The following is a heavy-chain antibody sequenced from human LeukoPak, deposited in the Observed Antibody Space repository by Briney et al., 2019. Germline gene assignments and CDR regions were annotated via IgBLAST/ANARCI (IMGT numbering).Heavy chain of an antibody. J-gene: IGHJ4*02. D-gene: IGHD3-22*01. V-gene: IGHV4-39*01. CDR3: ARHGGYYYDSSGYFQGHFDY. CDR1: SGSISTNISY. Sequence: PSETLSLTCAVSSGSISTNISYWGWIRQPPGKGLEWIGSIYYSGNTYYNPSLKSRVTISVDTSKNQFSLKLSSVTAADTAVYYCARHGGYYYDSSGYFQGHFDYWGQGTLVTVSS. CDR2: IYYSGNT.